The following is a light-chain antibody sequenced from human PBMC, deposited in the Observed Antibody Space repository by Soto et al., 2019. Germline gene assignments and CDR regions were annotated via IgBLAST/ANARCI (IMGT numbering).Light chain of an antibody. CDR1: QSINNY. J-gene: IGKJ5*01. V-gene: IGKV1-39*01. Sequence: DIQMNQPAAALAVNLGDRVTITCRASQSINNYLNWYLQRPGQAPKLLIRSASTLQRGVPSRFSGSGSRTEFTLTIADLQPDDFGTYYCQQSLTMPIPSAHGARPAIK. CDR3: QQSLTMPIP. CDR2: SAS.